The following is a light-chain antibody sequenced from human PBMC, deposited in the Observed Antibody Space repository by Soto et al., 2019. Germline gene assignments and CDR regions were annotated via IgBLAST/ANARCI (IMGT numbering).Light chain of an antibody. J-gene: IGLJ1*01. CDR3: NAYTTSLYV. V-gene: IGLV2-14*01. Sequence: QSALTQPASVSGSPGQSVTISCTGTSSDVGAYKYVSWYQKHPGKAPKLILYQVNNRPSGVSDRFSGSKSGNTASLTISGLQPEDEADYYCNAYTTSLYVFGPGTKLTVL. CDR2: QVN. CDR1: SSDVGAYKY.